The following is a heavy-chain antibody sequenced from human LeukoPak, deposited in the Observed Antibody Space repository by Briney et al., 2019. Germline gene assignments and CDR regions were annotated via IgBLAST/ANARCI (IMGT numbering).Heavy chain of an antibody. CDR1: GGSITGHH. CDR2: FYDSGDF. CDR3: ARLIRPGGRNGDCFDI. D-gene: IGHD2-21*01. Sequence: SETLYLTCTVSGGSITGHHWTWIRRPPGTGLEWIGYFYDSGDFNYNPSLKSRVTISMDMSNNQFSLSMSAVTAADTAMYYCARLIRPGGRNGDCFDIWGQGTMVTVSS. J-gene: IGHJ3*02. V-gene: IGHV4-59*08.